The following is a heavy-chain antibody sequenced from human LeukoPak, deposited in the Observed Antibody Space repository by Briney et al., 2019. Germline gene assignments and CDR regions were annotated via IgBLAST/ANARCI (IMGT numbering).Heavy chain of an antibody. CDR3: AQGGSEIYYFYHGMDV. Sequence: AGGSLRLSCAASGFTFSTYCMHWVRQAPGKGLEWVTAISYDGSNKHYADSVRGRFTISRDNSKNTLYLQMNSLRSDDTAVYYCAQGGSEIYYFYHGMDVWGRGTTVTVSS. D-gene: IGHD3-10*01. V-gene: IGHV3-30*03. CDR1: GFTFSTYC. CDR2: ISYDGSNK. J-gene: IGHJ6*02.